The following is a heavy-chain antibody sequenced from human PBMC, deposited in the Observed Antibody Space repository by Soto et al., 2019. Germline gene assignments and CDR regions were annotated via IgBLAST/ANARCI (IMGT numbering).Heavy chain of an antibody. CDR1: GYSFTSYW. Sequence: PGESLKISCKGSGYSFTSYWISWVRQMPGKGLEWMGRIDPSDSYTNYSPSFQGHVTISADKSISTAYLQWSSLKASDTAMYYCARHHCSSTRCYVGGDAFDIWGQGTMVTVSS. J-gene: IGHJ3*02. CDR2: IDPSDSYT. CDR3: ARHHCSSTRCYVGGDAFDI. D-gene: IGHD2-2*01. V-gene: IGHV5-10-1*01.